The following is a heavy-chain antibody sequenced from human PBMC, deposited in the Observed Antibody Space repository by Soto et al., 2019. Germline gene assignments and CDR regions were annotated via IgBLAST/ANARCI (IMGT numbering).Heavy chain of an antibody. CDR1: GFTLSSYW. V-gene: IGHV3-7*01. CDR2: IKQDGSEK. Sequence: EVQLVESGGVLVQPGGSLRLSCAASGFTLSSYWMIWVRQAPWMGLEWVANIKQDGSEKDYVDSVKGRVTIHRDNAQNSLYLQMNSLRAEDTAVYYCAIGGGAGRRWFDPWGQGTLVTVSS. J-gene: IGHJ5*02. D-gene: IGHD6-6*01. CDR3: AIGGGAGRRWFDP.